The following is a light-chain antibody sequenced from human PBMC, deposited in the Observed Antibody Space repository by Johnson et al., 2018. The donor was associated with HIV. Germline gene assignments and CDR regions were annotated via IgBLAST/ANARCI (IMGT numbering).Light chain of an antibody. CDR1: IANIGNNY. J-gene: IGLJ1*01. Sequence: QAVLTQPPSVSAAPGQRVTISCSGGIANIGNNYVSWYQQLPGTAPKLLIYENNKRPSGIPDRFSGSKSATSATLGITGLQTGDEADYYCGTWESSLRAGYVFGAGTTVTVL. CDR2: ENN. CDR3: GTWESSLRAGYV. V-gene: IGLV1-51*02.